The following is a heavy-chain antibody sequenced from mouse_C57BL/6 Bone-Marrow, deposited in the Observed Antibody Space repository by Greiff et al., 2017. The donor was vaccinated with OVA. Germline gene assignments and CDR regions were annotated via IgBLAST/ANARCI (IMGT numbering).Heavy chain of an antibody. CDR3: ARYTASSMDY. V-gene: IGHV7-3*01. J-gene: IGHJ4*01. CDR2: IRNKDNGYTT. Sequence: DVKLVESGGGLVQPGGSLSLSCAASGFTFTDYYMSWVRQPPGKALEWLGFIRNKDNGYTTEYSASVKGRFTISRDNSQSILYLQMNALRAEDSATYYCARYTASSMDYWGQGTSVTVSS. D-gene: IGHD6-1*01. CDR1: GFTFTDYY.